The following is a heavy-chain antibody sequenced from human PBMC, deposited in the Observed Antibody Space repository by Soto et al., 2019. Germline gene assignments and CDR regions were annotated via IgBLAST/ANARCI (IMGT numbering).Heavy chain of an antibody. J-gene: IGHJ4*02. CDR1: GYTFTGYY. CDR3: ARSPRYCSSTSCYFWLDY. V-gene: IGHV1-2*02. CDR2: INPNSGGT. D-gene: IGHD2-2*01. Sequence: ASVKVSCKASGYTFTGYYMHWVRQAPGQGLEWMGWINPNSGGTNYAQKFQGRVTMTRDTSISTAYMELSRLRSDDTAVYYCARSPRYCSSTSCYFWLDYWGQGTLVTVSS.